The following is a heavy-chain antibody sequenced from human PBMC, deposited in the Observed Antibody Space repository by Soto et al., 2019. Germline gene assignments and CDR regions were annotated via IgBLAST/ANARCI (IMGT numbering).Heavy chain of an antibody. V-gene: IGHV4-59*08. Sequence: QVQLQESGPGLVKPSETLSLTCSVSGDSISSYYWNWIRQPPGKGLEWIGYFSYSGTTNSNPSLKSRVTISADTSKNQFFLKLSSVTAADTAVYYCGRHLFSDVWGQGTTVTVSS. CDR2: FSYSGTT. J-gene: IGHJ6*02. D-gene: IGHD2-21*01. CDR1: GDSISSYY. CDR3: GRHLFSDV.